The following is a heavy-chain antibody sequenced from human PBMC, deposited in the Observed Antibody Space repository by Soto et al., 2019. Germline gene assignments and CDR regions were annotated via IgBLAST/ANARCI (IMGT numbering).Heavy chain of an antibody. CDR1: GGSISSSSYY. J-gene: IGHJ6*03. CDR3: ARPGVATGNRYYYYYYMHV. Sequence: SETLSLTCTVSGGSISSSSYYWGWIRQPPGKGLEWIGSIYYSGSTYYNPSLKSRVTISVDTSKNQFSLKLSSVTAADTAVYYCARPGVATGNRYYYYYYMHVWGKGTTVTVSS. V-gene: IGHV4-39*01. CDR2: IYYSGST. D-gene: IGHD5-12*01.